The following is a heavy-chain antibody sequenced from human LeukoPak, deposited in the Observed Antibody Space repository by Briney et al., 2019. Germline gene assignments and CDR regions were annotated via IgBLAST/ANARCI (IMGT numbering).Heavy chain of an antibody. CDR1: GFTFSSYS. Sequence: GGSLRLSCAASGFTFSSYSMNWVRQAPGKGLEWVSSISSSSSYIYYADSVKGRFTISRDNAKNSLYLQMNSLRAEDTAVYYCARMVAATRSPVDVWGQGTTVTVSS. CDR2: ISSSSSYI. J-gene: IGHJ6*02. D-gene: IGHD2-15*01. CDR3: ARMVAATRSPVDV. V-gene: IGHV3-21*01.